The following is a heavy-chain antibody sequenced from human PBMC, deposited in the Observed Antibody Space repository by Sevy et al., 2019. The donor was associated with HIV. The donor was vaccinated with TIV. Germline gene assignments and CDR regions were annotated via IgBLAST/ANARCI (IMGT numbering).Heavy chain of an antibody. Sequence: GGSLRLSCAASGFTFSSYGMHWVRQAPGKGLEWVAVIWYDGSNKYYADSVKGRFTISRDNSKNTLYLQMNSLRAEDTAMYYCARAGGDRYCSSTSCYSSVYYFDYWGQGTLVTVSS. V-gene: IGHV3-33*01. CDR1: GFTFSSYG. D-gene: IGHD2-2*01. CDR3: ARAGGDRYCSSTSCYSSVYYFDY. CDR2: IWYDGSNK. J-gene: IGHJ4*02.